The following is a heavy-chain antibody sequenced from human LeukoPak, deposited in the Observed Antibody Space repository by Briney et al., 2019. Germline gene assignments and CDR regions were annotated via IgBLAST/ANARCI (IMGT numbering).Heavy chain of an antibody. D-gene: IGHD3-9*01. V-gene: IGHV4-59*01. CDR1: GGSISSYY. J-gene: IGHJ4*02. CDR3: ARSIYDILTAHRSPPMYYFDY. Sequence: PSETLSLTCTVSGGSISSYYWSWIRQPPGKGLEWIGYIYYSGSTNYNPSLKSRVTISVDTSKNQFSLKLSSETAADTAVYYCARSIYDILTAHRSPPMYYFDYWGQGTLVTVSS. CDR2: IYYSGST.